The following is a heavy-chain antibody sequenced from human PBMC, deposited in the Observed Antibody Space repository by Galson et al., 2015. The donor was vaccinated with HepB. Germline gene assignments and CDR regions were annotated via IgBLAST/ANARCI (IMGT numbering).Heavy chain of an antibody. CDR3: ARDTPWSLHAFDI. Sequence: SVKVSCKASGGTFSSYAVSWVRQAPGQGLEWMGGIIPIFGTANYAQKFQGRVTITADESTSTAYMDLSSLRSEDTAVYYCARDTPWSLHAFDIWGQGTMVTVSS. CDR2: IIPIFGTA. V-gene: IGHV1-69*13. J-gene: IGHJ3*02. D-gene: IGHD2-15*01. CDR1: GGTFSSYA.